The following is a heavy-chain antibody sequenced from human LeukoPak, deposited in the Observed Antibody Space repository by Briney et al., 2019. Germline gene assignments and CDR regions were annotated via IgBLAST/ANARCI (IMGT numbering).Heavy chain of an antibody. CDR3: AGWGISAI. CDR1: GFICSSYW. D-gene: IGHD3-16*01. V-gene: IGHV3-7*01. Sequence: GGALRLSCEASGFICSSYWMNWVRQPPGKGLEWVANINPEGSARSYVDSVKGRFTTSRDNAKNSLYLQMNSLRVEDTALYYCAGWGISAIWRQGTTVTVSP. CDR2: INPEGSAR. J-gene: IGHJ3*02.